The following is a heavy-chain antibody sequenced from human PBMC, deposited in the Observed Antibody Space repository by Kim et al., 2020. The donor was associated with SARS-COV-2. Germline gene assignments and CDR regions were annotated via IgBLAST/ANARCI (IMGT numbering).Heavy chain of an antibody. V-gene: IGHV1-46*01. D-gene: IGHD3-16*01. Sequence: TSCAQKFQGIVTMTSDTSTSTVYMELGSLRSEDAAVYYCAREPYDYPSGVYFDYWGQGTLVTVSS. CDR2: T. CDR3: AREPYDYPSGVYFDY. J-gene: IGHJ4*02.